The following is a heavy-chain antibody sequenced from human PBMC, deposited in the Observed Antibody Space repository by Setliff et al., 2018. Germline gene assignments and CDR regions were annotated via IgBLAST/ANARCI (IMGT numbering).Heavy chain of an antibody. V-gene: IGHV4-38-2*02. J-gene: IGHJ4*01. CDR3: ARAQDQASVGTPYFDY. Sequence: PSETLSLTCTVSGYSISSGYYWGWIRQPPGKGLEWIAYISDSGSANYSPSLKSRVSMSVDTSENQFSLKLSSVTAADTAVYFCARAQDQASVGTPYFDYWGHGTLVTVSS. D-gene: IGHD1-26*01. CDR1: GYSISSGYY. CDR2: ISDSGSA.